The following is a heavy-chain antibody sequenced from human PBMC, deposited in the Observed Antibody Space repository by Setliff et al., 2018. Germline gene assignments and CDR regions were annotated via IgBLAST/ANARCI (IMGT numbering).Heavy chain of an antibody. V-gene: IGHV4-61*09. CDR3: AREQWLDPPGYYYMDV. CDR1: GYSISSSSYY. J-gene: IGHJ6*03. Sequence: PSETLSLTCTVSGYSISSSSYYWGWIRQPAGKGLEWIGHIYIGGSANYNPSLKSRVTMSIDTSKNQFSLKLNSVTAADMAVYYCAREQWLDPPGYYYMDVWAKGTTVTVSS. D-gene: IGHD6-19*01. CDR2: IYIGGSA.